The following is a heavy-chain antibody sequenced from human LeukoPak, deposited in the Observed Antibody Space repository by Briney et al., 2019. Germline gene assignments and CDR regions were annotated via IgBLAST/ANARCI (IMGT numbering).Heavy chain of an antibody. V-gene: IGHV4-34*01. D-gene: IGHD6-13*01. CDR2: INHSGSI. J-gene: IGHJ6*03. CDR1: GGSFSGYY. CDR3: ARQPRAAAGPGQRPYYYYYMDV. Sequence: SETLSLTCAVYGGSFSGYYWSWIRQPPGKGLEWIGEINHSGSINYNPSLKSRVTISVDTSKNQFSLKLSSVTAADTAVYYCARQPRAAAGPGQRPYYYYYMDVWGKGTTVTVSS.